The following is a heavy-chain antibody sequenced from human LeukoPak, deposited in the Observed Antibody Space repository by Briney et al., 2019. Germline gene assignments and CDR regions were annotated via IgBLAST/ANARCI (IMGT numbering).Heavy chain of an antibody. J-gene: IGHJ5*02. V-gene: IGHV4-34*01. D-gene: IGHD1-7*01. CDR2: INHSGST. CDR1: GGSFSGYY. Sequence: SETLSLTCAVYGGSFSGYYWSWIRQPPGKGLEWIGEINHSGSTNYNPSLKSRVTISVDTSKNQFSLKLSSVTAADTAMYYCARGGITGTTNNWFDPWGQGTLVTVSS. CDR3: ARGGITGTTNNWFDP.